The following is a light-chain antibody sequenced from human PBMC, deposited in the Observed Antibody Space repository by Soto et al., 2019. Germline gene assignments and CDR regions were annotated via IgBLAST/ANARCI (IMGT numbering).Light chain of an antibody. Sequence: DVVMTQSPLSLSVTLRQPASISCRSSQGLVYSDGNTFLNWVHQRPGQSPRRLIYQGSNRHSAVRDIFRGSVSGTEYPVTIRGVEAEHVEIYCCLDRTHGPWTLGQGNKVQIK. V-gene: IGKV2-30*01. CDR1: QGLVYSDGNTF. CDR2: QGS. CDR3: LDRTHGPWT. J-gene: IGKJ1*01.